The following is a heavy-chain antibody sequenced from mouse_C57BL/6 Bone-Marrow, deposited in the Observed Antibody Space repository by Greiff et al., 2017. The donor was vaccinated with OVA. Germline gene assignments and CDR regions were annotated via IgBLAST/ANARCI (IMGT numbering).Heavy chain of an antibody. V-gene: IGHV1-50*01. Sequence: QVQLQQPGAELVKPGASVKLSCKASGYTFTSYWMQWVKQRPGQGLEWIGALAPSDRYTNYNQKFKGKATLTVDTSSSTAYMQLSSLTSEDSAGDYCAREETAQATGAMDYWGQGTSVTVSS. CDR2: LAPSDRYT. D-gene: IGHD3-2*02. CDR1: GYTFTSYW. CDR3: AREETAQATGAMDY. J-gene: IGHJ4*01.